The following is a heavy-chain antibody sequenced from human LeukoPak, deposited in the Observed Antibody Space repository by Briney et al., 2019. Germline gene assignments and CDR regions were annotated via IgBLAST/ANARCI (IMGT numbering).Heavy chain of an antibody. CDR2: INPNSGGT. D-gene: IGHD2-2*01. Sequence: ASVKVSCXASGYTFTGYYMHWVRQAPGQGLEWMGWINPNSGGTNYAQKFQGRVTMTRDTSISTAYMELSRLRSDDTAVYYCARDSPYCSSTSCFDYWGQGTLVTVSS. CDR3: ARDSPYCSSTSCFDY. CDR1: GYTFTGYY. V-gene: IGHV1-2*02. J-gene: IGHJ4*02.